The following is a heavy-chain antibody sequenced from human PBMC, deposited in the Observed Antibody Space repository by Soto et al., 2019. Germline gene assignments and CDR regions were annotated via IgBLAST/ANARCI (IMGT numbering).Heavy chain of an antibody. CDR3: ARGGMVVTAISFDY. CDR1: GGTFSSYA. D-gene: IGHD2-21*02. V-gene: IGHV1-69*13. CDR2: IIPIFGTA. J-gene: IGHJ4*02. Sequence: SVKVSCKASGGTFSSYAISWVRQAPGQGLEWMGGIIPIFGTANYAQKFQGRVTITADESTSTAYMELSSLRSEDTAVYYCARGGMVVTAISFDYSGQGTLVTVSS.